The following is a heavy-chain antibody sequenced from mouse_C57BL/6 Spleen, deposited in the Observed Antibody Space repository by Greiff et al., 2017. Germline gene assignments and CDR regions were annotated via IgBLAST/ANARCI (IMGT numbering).Heavy chain of an antibody. CDR2: IHPDSGST. CDR1: GYTFTSYW. Sequence: QVQLLQPGADLVKPGASVKLSCKASGYTFTSYWMHWVQQRPGQGLEWIGMIHPDSGSTNYNAKIKSKATLTVDKTTSTAYLQLSSLTSDDAAVYYCARGRYDYLDYWGQGTTVTVSS. J-gene: IGHJ2*01. CDR3: ARGRYDYLDY. D-gene: IGHD2-14*01. V-gene: IGHV1-64*01.